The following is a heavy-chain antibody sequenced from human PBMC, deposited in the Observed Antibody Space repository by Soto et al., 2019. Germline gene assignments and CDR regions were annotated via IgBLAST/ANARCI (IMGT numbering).Heavy chain of an antibody. CDR1: GFTFSSYG. D-gene: IGHD3-16*01. Sequence: GGSLRLSCAASGFTFSSYGMHWVRQAPGKGLEWVAVIWYDGSNKYYADSVKGRVTIARDNSKNTLYLQMNSLRAEDTAVYYGARDGGWGQSVPRADAFDIWGQGTMVTVSS. J-gene: IGHJ3*02. CDR3: ARDGGWGQSVPRADAFDI. CDR2: IWYDGSNK. V-gene: IGHV3-33*08.